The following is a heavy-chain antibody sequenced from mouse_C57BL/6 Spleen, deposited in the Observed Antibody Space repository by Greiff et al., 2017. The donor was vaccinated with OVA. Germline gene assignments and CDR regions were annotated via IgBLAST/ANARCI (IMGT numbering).Heavy chain of an antibody. D-gene: IGHD1-1*02. CDR2: IYPGDGDT. J-gene: IGHJ4*01. CDR1: GYAFSSSW. V-gene: IGHV1-82*01. CDR3: ASIWSSGAMDY. Sequence: VQLQQSGPELVKPGASVKISCKASGYAFSSSWMNWVKQRPGKGLEWIGRIYPGDGDTNYNGKFKGKATLTADTSSSTAYMQLSSLTSEDSAVYFCASIWSSGAMDYWGQGTSVTVSS.